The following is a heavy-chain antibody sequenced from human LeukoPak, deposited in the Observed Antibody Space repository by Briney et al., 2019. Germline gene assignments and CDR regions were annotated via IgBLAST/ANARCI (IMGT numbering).Heavy chain of an antibody. CDR3: AKDQASGSSTSTPIDY. D-gene: IGHD1-26*01. CDR2: MNPNSGNT. Sequence: ASVKVSCKASGYTFTNYDINWVRQATGQGLEWMGWMNPNSGNTGYAQKFQGRVTMTRNTSISTAYMELSSLRSEDTAVYYCAKDQASGSSTSTPIDYWGQGTLVTVSS. V-gene: IGHV1-8*01. J-gene: IGHJ4*02. CDR1: GYTFTNYD.